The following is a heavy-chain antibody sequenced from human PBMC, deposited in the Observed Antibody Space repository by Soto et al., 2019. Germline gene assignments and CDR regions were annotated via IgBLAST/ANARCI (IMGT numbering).Heavy chain of an antibody. CDR3: AKQTTMVVVTTGDAFDI. D-gene: IGHD2-21*02. J-gene: IGHJ3*02. CDR1: GFTFSGYA. V-gene: IGHV3-23*01. Sequence: GGSLRLSCVASGFTFSGYAMNWVRQAPGKGLEWVSAISGSAASTYYADSVKGRFTISRDNSRNTLFLQMDGLRAEDTAVYFCAKQTTMVVVTTGDAFDIWGRGTMVTVSS. CDR2: ISGSAAST.